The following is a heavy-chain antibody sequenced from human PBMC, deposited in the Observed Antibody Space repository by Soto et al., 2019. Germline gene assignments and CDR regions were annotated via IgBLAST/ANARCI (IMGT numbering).Heavy chain of an antibody. CDR1: GYTFTGYY. CDR2: INPNSGGT. D-gene: IGHD4-4*01. V-gene: IGHV1-2*04. CDR3: ARDYSNDYYYYMDV. Sequence: ASVKVSCKASGYTFTGYYMHWVRQAPGQGLEWMGWINPNSGGTNYAQKFQGWVTMTRDTSISTAYMELSRLRSDDTAVYYCARDYSNDYYYYMDVSGKGTTVTVSS. J-gene: IGHJ6*03.